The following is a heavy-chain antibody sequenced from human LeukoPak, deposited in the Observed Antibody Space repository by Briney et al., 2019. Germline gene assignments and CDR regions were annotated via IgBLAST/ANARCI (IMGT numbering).Heavy chain of an antibody. CDR1: GGSISSYY. D-gene: IGHD1-14*01. CDR3: ARGLKMTTNYFDY. V-gene: IGHV4-59*01. J-gene: IGHJ4*02. Sequence: SETLSLTCTVSGGSISSYYWSWLRQPPGKGLEWIGYIYYSGSTNYNPSLKSRVTISVDTSKNQFSLKLSSVTAADTAVYYCARGLKMTTNYFDYWGQGTLVTVSS. CDR2: IYYSGST.